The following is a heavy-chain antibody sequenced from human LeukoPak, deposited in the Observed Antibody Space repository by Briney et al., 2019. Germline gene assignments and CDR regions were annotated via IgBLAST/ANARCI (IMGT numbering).Heavy chain of an antibody. CDR3: ARDLGSGWYDY. J-gene: IGHJ4*02. D-gene: IGHD6-19*01. V-gene: IGHV4-4*07. Sequence: SETLSLTCTVSGGSISGYYWSWIRQPAGKGLEWIGRMHTSGSTNYNVSLKSRVTMSVDTSRKQFALRLSFVTAADTAIYYCARDLGSGWYDYWGRGTLVTVSS. CDR2: MHTSGST. CDR1: GGSISGYY.